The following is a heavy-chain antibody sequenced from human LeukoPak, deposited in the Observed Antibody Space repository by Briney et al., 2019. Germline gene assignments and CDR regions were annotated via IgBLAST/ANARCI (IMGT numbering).Heavy chain of an antibody. V-gene: IGHV1-69*04. CDR1: GGTFSSYA. D-gene: IGHD2-2*01. J-gene: IGHJ4*02. Sequence: SVKVSCKASGGTFSSYAITWVRQAPGQGLEWMGRIIPILGIATYAQNFQGRVTVTADKSTSTAYMELSSLRSEDTAVYYCARDLVVSCSSTSCSVAPSDFWGQGTLVTVSS. CDR2: IIPILGIA. CDR3: ARDLVVSCSSTSCSVAPSDF.